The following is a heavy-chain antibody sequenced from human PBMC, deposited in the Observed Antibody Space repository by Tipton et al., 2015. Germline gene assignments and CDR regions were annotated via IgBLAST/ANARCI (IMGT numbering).Heavy chain of an antibody. CDR1: GFTLSRYA. J-gene: IGHJ4*02. V-gene: IGHV3-64D*08. CDR2: ITTNGYST. Sequence: SLRLSCSAAGFTLSRYAMNWVRQAPGKGLEYVSAITTNGYSTYYADSVRGRFTISRDNSKNTLYLQMSSLGAEDTAVYYCVKDGYYYDRGGSSPLDDWGQGTLVTVSS. D-gene: IGHD3-22*01. CDR3: VKDGYYYDRGGSSPLDD.